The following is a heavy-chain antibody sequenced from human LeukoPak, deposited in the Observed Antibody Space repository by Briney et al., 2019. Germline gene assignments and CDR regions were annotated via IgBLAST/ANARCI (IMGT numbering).Heavy chain of an antibody. CDR1: GGIFISHA. CDR3: ARIRTGTTYYYAMDV. J-gene: IGHJ6*02. V-gene: IGHV1-69*04. D-gene: IGHD1-1*01. CDR2: IIPRLDIA. Sequence: ASVKVSCKASGGIFISHAISWVRQAPGQGLEWMGRIIPRLDIAIYAQMFQGRVTITADKATTTAYMELTSLRSEDTAVYYCARIRTGTTYYYAMDVWGQGTTVTVSS.